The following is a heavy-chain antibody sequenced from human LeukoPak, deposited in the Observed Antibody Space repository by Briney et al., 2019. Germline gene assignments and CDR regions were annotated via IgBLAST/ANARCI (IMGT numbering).Heavy chain of an antibody. D-gene: IGHD3-10*01. CDR1: GFTFSSYS. J-gene: IGHJ4*02. CDR3: ARDGYYYGSGSYYKVDFDY. CDR2: ISSRSSTI. Sequence: GWSLRLSCAASGFTFSSYSMNWVRQAPGKGLEWVSYISSRSSTIYYADSVKGRFTISRDNAKNSLYLQMNSLRAEDTAVYYCARDGYYYGSGSYYKVDFDYWGQGTLVTVSS. V-gene: IGHV3-48*01.